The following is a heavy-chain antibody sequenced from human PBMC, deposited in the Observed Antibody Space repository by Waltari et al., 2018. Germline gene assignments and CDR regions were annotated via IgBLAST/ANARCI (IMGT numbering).Heavy chain of an antibody. CDR2: IYHRGST. V-gene: IGHV4-38-2*01. D-gene: IGHD6-19*01. CDR3: ASLAVAGTFDY. Sequence: QVQLQESGPGLVKPSETLSLTCAVSGYSISSGYYWGWIRQPPGKGLEWIGSIYHRGSTYYNPSLKSRVTISVDTSKNQFSLKLSSVTAADTAVYYCASLAVAGTFDYWGQGTLVTVSS. J-gene: IGHJ4*02. CDR1: GYSISSGYY.